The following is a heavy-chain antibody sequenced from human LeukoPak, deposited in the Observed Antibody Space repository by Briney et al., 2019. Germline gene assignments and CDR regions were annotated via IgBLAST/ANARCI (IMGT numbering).Heavy chain of an antibody. CDR3: AREEDTAMVRGSGSFDY. V-gene: IGHV4-30-4*08. J-gene: IGHJ4*02. CDR1: GGSISSGDYY. Sequence: SETLSLTCTVSGGSISSGDYYWSWIRQPPGKGLEWIGYIHYSGSTYYNPSLKSRVTISVDTSKNQFSLKLSSVTAADTAVYYCAREEDTAMVRGSGSFDYWGQGTLVTVSS. CDR2: IHYSGST. D-gene: IGHD5-18*01.